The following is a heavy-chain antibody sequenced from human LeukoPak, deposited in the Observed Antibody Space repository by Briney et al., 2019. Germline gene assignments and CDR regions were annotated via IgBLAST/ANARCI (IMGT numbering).Heavy chain of an antibody. V-gene: IGHV3-30*03. Sequence: GGSLRLSCAASGFTLTSYGMHWVRQAPGKGLEWVAVISYEKNEEFCADSVKGRSTISRDSSKNTLYLQMNSLRAEDTAVYYCAREGSSGYYPSWGQGILVTVSS. D-gene: IGHD3-22*01. J-gene: IGHJ4*02. CDR3: AREGSSGYYPS. CDR2: ISYEKNEE. CDR1: GFTLTSYG.